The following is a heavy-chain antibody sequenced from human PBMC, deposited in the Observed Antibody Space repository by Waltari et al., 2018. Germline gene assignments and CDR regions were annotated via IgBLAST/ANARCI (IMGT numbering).Heavy chain of an antibody. CDR2: IYYTGRP. J-gene: IGHJ6*02. Sequence: QVQLQESGPGLVKPSENLSLSCAVSGASINSLYWSWIRQATGRGLEWIGYIYYTGRPRYNPSLQGRAIISLDTSKEPFSLKLRSVTATDTAVYYCARQQFGSEYYYGMDVWGQGTTVTVS. CDR3: ARQQFGSEYYYGMDV. CDR1: GASINSLY. D-gene: IGHD3-16*01. V-gene: IGHV4-59*08.